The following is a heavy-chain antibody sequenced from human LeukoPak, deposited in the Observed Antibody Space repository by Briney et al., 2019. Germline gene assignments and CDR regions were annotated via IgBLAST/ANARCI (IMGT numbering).Heavy chain of an antibody. D-gene: IGHD1-26*01. CDR2: INSDGSST. CDR3: ARVSSGSYFGYYYYYMDV. CDR1: GFTFSNYW. V-gene: IGHV3-74*01. J-gene: IGHJ6*03. Sequence: GGSLRLSCAASGFTFSNYWMHWVRQAPGKGLVWVSRINSDGSSTSYADSVKGRFTISRDNAKNTMYLQMNSLRAEDTAVYYCARVSSGSYFGYYYYYMDVWGKGTTVTVSS.